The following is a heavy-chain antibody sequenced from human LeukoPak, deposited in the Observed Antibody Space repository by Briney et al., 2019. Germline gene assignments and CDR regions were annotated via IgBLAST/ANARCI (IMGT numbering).Heavy chain of an antibody. J-gene: IGHJ6*03. CDR1: GFTFSSYE. CDR2: ISSSGSTI. V-gene: IGHV3-48*03. CDR3: ATGRWTTYYYYMDV. D-gene: IGHD1-1*01. Sequence: GGSLRLSCAASGFTFSSYEMNWVRQAPGKGLEWVSYISSSGSTIYYADSVKGRFTISRDNSKNTLYLQMNSLRAEDTAVYYCATGRWTTYYYYMDVWGKGTTVTVSS.